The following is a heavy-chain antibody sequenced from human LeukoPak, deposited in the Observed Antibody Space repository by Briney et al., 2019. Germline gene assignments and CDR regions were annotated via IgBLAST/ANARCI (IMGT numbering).Heavy chain of an antibody. D-gene: IGHD3-22*01. Sequence: GGSLRLSCAASGFTFSSYWMNWARQAPGKGLEWVASINHNGNVNYYVDSVKGRFTISRDNSKNTPYLQMNSLRAEDTAVYYCAKDSGAYYYDSSGIFDYWGQGTLVTVSS. CDR3: AKDSGAYYYDSSGIFDY. J-gene: IGHJ4*02. CDR1: GFTFSSYW. V-gene: IGHV3-7*01. CDR2: INHNGNVN.